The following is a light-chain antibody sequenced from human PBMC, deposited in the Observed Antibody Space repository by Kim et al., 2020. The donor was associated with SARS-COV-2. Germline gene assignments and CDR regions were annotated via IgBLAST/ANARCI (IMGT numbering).Light chain of an antibody. CDR3: HQYKSQST. V-gene: IGKV1-5*03. CDR2: RAS. Sequence: SASVGASVTIPCRASQSISKWLAWYQQKPGKAPNLLIHRASDLQSWVPSRFSGSGSETDFTLTINSLQPDDFATYYCHQYKSQSTFGQGTKVDIK. J-gene: IGKJ1*01. CDR1: QSISKW.